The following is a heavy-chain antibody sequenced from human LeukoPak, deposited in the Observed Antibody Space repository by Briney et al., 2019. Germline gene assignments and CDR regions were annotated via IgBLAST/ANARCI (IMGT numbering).Heavy chain of an antibody. V-gene: IGHV4-61*01. Sequence: SETLSLTCTVSGGSVSSGSYYWSWIRQPPGKGMEWFVYIYYSGSTNYNPSLKSRITISVATSKNQFSLKLSSVTAADTAVYYCARDREYCTGGTCYSLIDYWGQGTLVTVSS. CDR1: GGSVSSGSYY. D-gene: IGHD2-15*01. CDR2: IYYSGST. CDR3: ARDREYCTGGTCYSLIDY. J-gene: IGHJ4*02.